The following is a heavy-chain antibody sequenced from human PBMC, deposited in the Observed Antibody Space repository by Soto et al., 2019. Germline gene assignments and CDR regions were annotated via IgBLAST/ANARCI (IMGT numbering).Heavy chain of an antibody. D-gene: IGHD6-19*01. Sequence: QVQLVQSGAEEKKPGASVKVSCKASGYTFTRFGMHWVRQAPGQRLEWMGWINAANDNTKYSQKFQGRVTINRDTSASTAYMELSSLKSEDTAVYYCARDSDSSPFDIWGQGTMVTVSS. CDR3: ARDSDSSPFDI. CDR1: GYTFTRFG. CDR2: INAANDNT. V-gene: IGHV1-3*05. J-gene: IGHJ3*02.